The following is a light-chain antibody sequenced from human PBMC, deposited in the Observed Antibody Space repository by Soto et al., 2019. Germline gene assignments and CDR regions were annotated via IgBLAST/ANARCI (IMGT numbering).Light chain of an antibody. V-gene: IGKV3-15*01. J-gene: IGKJ3*01. CDR2: GAS. Sequence: EIVMTQSPATLSVSPGERASLSCRASQSISTNLAWYQQKPGQAPRLLIYGASTRATGIPARFSGSGSGTEFPLTISSPQSENFAVYYCQQYNKWPLTLVPGTKVDIE. CDR3: QQYNKWPLT. CDR1: QSISTN.